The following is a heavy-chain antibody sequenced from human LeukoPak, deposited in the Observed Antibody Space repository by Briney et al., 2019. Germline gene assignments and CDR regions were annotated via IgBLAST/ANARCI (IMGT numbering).Heavy chain of an antibody. CDR3: ASGRGWLQFFDY. J-gene: IGHJ4*02. CDR1: GFTFSSYA. D-gene: IGHD5-24*01. CDR2: ISYDGSNK. Sequence: PGGSLRLSCAASGFTFSSYAMHWVRQAPGKGLEWVAVISYDGSNKYYADSVKGRFTISRDNSKNTLYLQMNSLRAEDTAVYYCASGRGWLQFFDYWGQGTLVTVSS. V-gene: IGHV3-30*04.